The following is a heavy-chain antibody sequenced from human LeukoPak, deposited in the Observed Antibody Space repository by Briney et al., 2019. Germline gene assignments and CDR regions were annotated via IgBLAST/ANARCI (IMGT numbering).Heavy chain of an antibody. CDR1: GGSIGSFSYY. V-gene: IGHV4-39*01. Sequence: PSETLSLTCTVSGGSIGSFSYYWGWIRQPPGKGLEWTGSIYYSGSNHYNPSLKSRLTISVDTSKNQFSLKLSSVTAADTAVYYCALRGSGSYSDFDYWGQGTLVTVSS. CDR2: IYYSGSN. D-gene: IGHD3-10*01. J-gene: IGHJ4*02. CDR3: ALRGSGSYSDFDY.